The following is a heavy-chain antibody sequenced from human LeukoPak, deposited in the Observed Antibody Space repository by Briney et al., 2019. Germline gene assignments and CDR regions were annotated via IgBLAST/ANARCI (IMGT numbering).Heavy chain of an antibody. D-gene: IGHD1-26*01. Sequence: PSGTLSHTCAVSGGSISSSNWWSWVRQPPGKGLEWIGEIYHSGSTNYNPSLKSRVTISVDKSKNQFSLKLSSVTAADTAVYYCARAHSGSYLALDYWGQGTLVTVSS. J-gene: IGHJ4*02. V-gene: IGHV4-4*02. CDR2: IYHSGST. CDR3: ARAHSGSYLALDY. CDR1: GGSISSSNW.